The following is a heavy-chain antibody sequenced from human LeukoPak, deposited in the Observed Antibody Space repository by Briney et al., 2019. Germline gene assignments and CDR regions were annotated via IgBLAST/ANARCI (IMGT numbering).Heavy chain of an antibody. D-gene: IGHD2-2*01. Sequence: GGSLRLSCAASGFTFSSYAMSWVRQAPGKGPEWVSAISGSGGSTYYADSVKGRFTISRDNSKNTLYLQMSSLRAEDTAVYYCAKGGLLPFDYWGQGTLVTVSS. V-gene: IGHV3-23*01. J-gene: IGHJ4*02. CDR1: GFTFSSYA. CDR2: ISGSGGST. CDR3: AKGGLLPFDY.